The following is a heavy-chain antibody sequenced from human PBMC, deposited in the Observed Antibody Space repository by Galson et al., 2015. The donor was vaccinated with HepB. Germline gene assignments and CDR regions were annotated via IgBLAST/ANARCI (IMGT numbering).Heavy chain of an antibody. V-gene: IGHV3-74*01. CDR2: INTDGSST. D-gene: IGHD1-14*01. J-gene: IGHJ4*02. CDR3: ARDGNHGYDMDY. CDR1: GFAFSTYW. Sequence: SLRLSCAASGFAFSTYWMHWVRQAPGKGLVWVSRINTDGSSTSYADSVKGRFTISRDNAKNTLYLQMNSLRDEDTAIYFCARDGNHGYDMDYWGQGTLVTVSS.